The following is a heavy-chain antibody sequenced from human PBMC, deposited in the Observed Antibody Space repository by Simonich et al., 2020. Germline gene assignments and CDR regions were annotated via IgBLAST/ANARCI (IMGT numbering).Heavy chain of an antibody. J-gene: IGHJ4*02. CDR1: GYSISSGYY. CDR2: IYHSGST. D-gene: IGHD6-19*01. CDR3: ARVTREWLVFY. V-gene: IGHV4-38-2*01. Sequence: QVQLQESGPGLVKPSETLSLTCAVSGYSISSGYYWGWIRQPPGKGLEWIGSIYHSGSTYYNPSLKGRVTISVDTSKNQFSLKLSSVTAADTAVYYCARVTREWLVFYWGQGTLVTVSS.